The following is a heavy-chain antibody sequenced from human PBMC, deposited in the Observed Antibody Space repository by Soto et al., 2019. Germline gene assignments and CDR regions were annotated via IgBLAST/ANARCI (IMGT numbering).Heavy chain of an antibody. Sequence: PSETLSLTCTVSGGSVSSGSYYWSWIRQPPGKGLEWIGYIYYSGSTNYNPSLKSRVTISVDTSKNQFSLKLSSVTAADTAVYYCARDQPSPMVRGVIITLNWFDPWGQGTLVTVSS. J-gene: IGHJ5*02. V-gene: IGHV4-61*01. CDR3: ARDQPSPMVRGVIITLNWFDP. CDR2: IYYSGST. CDR1: GGSVSSGSYY. D-gene: IGHD3-10*01.